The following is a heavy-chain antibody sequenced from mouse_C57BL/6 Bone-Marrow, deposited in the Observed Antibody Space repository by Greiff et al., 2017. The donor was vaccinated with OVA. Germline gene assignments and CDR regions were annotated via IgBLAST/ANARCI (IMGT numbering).Heavy chain of an antibody. CDR1: GYTFTDYY. V-gene: IGHV1-19*01. J-gene: IGHJ2*01. D-gene: IGHD1-1*01. Sequence: VQLQQSGPVLVKPGASVKMSCKASGYTFTDYYMNWVKQSHGKSLEWIGVINPYNGGTSYNQKFKGKATLTVDKSSSTAYMELNSLTSEDSAVYYCARSPYNGSIYFDSWGEGTTLTDSP. CDR3: ARSPYNGSIYFDS. CDR2: INPYNGGT.